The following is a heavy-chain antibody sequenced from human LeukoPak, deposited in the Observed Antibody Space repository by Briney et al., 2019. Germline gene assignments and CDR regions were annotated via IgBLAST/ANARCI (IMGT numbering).Heavy chain of an antibody. Sequence: PSETLSLTCAAYGGSFSGYYWSWIRQPPGKGLEWIGEINHSGSTNYNPSLKGRVTISVDTSKNQFSLELSSVTAADTAVYYCARGRTYYDFWSGYGSDYWGQGTLVTVSS. CDR1: GGSFSGYY. J-gene: IGHJ4*02. V-gene: IGHV4-34*01. D-gene: IGHD3-3*01. CDR2: INHSGST. CDR3: ARGRTYYDFWSGYGSDY.